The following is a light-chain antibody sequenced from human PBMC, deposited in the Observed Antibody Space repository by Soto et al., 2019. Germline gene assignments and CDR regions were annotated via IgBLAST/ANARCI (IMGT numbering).Light chain of an antibody. J-gene: IGKJ1*01. CDR2: AAS. V-gene: IGKV3-11*01. CDR1: QSVSSN. CDR3: QHRFSWPPA. Sequence: EIGITPSPVTLSVSPGERATPSCRASQSVSSNLAWYQQKPGQAPRLLIYAASTRATGIPARFSGSGSGTDFTLTISGLEPEDFAVYYCQHRFSWPPAFGQGTKVDIK.